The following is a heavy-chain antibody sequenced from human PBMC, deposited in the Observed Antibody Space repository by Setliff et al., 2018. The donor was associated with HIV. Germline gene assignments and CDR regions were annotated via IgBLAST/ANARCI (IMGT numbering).Heavy chain of an antibody. CDR2: ISAYNGNT. J-gene: IGHJ4*02. CDR3: ARGPPIVVVPAAFLTFDY. V-gene: IGHV1-18*01. CDR1: GYTFTSYG. Sequence: ASVKVSCKASGYTFTSYGISWVRQAPGQGLEWMGWISAYNGNTNYAQKLQGRVTMTTDTSTSTAYMELRSLRSDDTAVYYCARGPPIVVVPAAFLTFDYWGQGTLVTVSS. D-gene: IGHD2-2*01.